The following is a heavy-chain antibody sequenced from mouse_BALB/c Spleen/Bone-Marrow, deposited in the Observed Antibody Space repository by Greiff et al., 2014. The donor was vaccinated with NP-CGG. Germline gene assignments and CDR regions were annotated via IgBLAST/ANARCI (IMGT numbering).Heavy chain of an antibody. Sequence: VQLVESGAELVRPGASVKPSCKASGYTFTSYWMNWIKQRPEQGLEWIGRIDPYDSETHYNLKFKDKAILTVDKSSSTAYMQLSSLTSEDSAVYYCARSYDGYYVDYWGQGTTLTVSS. V-gene: IGHV1-52*01. CDR3: ARSYDGYYVDY. CDR2: IDPYDSET. J-gene: IGHJ2*01. D-gene: IGHD2-3*01. CDR1: GYTFTSYW.